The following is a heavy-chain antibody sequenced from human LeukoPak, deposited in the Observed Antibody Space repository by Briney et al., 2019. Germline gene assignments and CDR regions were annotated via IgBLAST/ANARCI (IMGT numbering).Heavy chain of an antibody. J-gene: IGHJ6*02. D-gene: IGHD4-23*01. V-gene: IGHV3-23*01. CDR2: ISGSGGRT. Sequence: SGGSLRLSCAASGFTFSNYAMSWVRQAPGKGLEWVSTISGSGGRTYYADSVKGRFTISRDNSKNTLYLQMNSLRAEDTAVYYCARGRTTVVTPVYYYGMDVWGQGTTVTVSS. CDR3: ARGRTTVVTPVYYYGMDV. CDR1: GFTFSNYA.